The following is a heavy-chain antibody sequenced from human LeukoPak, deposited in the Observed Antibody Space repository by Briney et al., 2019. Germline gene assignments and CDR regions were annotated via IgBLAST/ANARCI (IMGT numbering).Heavy chain of an antibody. CDR3: ARVYLRKRVYYYYYMDV. J-gene: IGHJ6*03. CDR1: GFTFDDYG. Sequence: GGSLRLSCAASGFTFDDYGMGWVRQAPGKGLEWVSGINWNGGSTGYADSVKGRFTISRDNAKNSLYLQMNSLRAEDTALYYCARVYLRKRVYYYYYMDVWGKGTTVTVSS. CDR2: INWNGGST. V-gene: IGHV3-20*04.